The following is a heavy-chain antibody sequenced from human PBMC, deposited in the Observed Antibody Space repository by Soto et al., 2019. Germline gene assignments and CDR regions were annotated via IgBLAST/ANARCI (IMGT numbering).Heavy chain of an antibody. Sequence: GASVKVSCKASGFSFTGYYIHWLRQAPGQGLGWMGWINAHSGGTEYAQKFQGRVTLTRDTSIATAYLTLTSLTSDDTALYYCAKDLTRQLAYWLDPWGQGTQVTV. CDR1: GFSFTGYY. D-gene: IGHD6-6*01. V-gene: IGHV1-2*02. CDR2: INAHSGGT. CDR3: AKDLTRQLAYWLDP. J-gene: IGHJ5*02.